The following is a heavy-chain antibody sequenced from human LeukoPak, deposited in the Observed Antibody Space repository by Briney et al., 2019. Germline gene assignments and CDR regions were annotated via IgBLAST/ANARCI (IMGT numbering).Heavy chain of an antibody. V-gene: IGHV3-74*01. Sequence: GGSLRLSCAASGFTLSNYWLHWVRQVPGKGLVWVSRINPGGSSTTYADSVKGRFTISRDNAKNTLYLQMNSLRAEDTAVYYCARSNQADDYWGQGTLVTVSS. CDR1: GFTLSNYW. D-gene: IGHD4-11*01. CDR2: INPGGSST. CDR3: ARSNQADDY. J-gene: IGHJ4*02.